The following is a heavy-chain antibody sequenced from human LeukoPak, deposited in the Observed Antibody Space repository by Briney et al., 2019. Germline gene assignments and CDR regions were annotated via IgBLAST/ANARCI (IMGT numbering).Heavy chain of an antibody. Sequence: SETLSLTCAVYGGSFSGYYWSWIRQPPGKGLEWIGYIYYSGSTNYNPSLKSRVTISVDTSKNQFSLKLSSVTAADTAVYYCARGGIAARTFDYWGQGTLVTVSS. CDR1: GGSFSGYY. CDR2: IYYSGST. CDR3: ARGGIAARTFDY. V-gene: IGHV4-59*01. J-gene: IGHJ4*02. D-gene: IGHD6-6*01.